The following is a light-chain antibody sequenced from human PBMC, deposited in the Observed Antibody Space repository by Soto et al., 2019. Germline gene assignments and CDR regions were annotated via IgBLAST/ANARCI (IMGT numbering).Light chain of an antibody. Sequence: QSVQTQPASVSWSPGHSITISCTGTSSDVGGYNYVSWYQQHPGKAPKLMIYEVSNRPSGVSNRFSGSKSGNTASLTISGLQAEDEADYYCSSYTSSSTIVFGTGTKVTVL. CDR1: SSDVGGYNY. CDR2: EVS. V-gene: IGLV2-14*01. CDR3: SSYTSSSTIV. J-gene: IGLJ1*01.